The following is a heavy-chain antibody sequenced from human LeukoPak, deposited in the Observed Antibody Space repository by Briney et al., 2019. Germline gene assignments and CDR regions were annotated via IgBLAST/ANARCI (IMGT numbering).Heavy chain of an antibody. D-gene: IGHD1-26*01. Sequence: GGSLRLSCAASGFTFSDYWMTWFRQAPGKGPERVASIEQDSGDIQYVDFVKGRFTISRDNGRNSVYLQMNSLRVEDTAVYYCARVTAWGYFDYWGQGTLVSVSS. J-gene: IGHJ4*02. CDR3: ARVTAWGYFDY. V-gene: IGHV3-7*01. CDR1: GFTFSDYW. CDR2: IEQDSGDI.